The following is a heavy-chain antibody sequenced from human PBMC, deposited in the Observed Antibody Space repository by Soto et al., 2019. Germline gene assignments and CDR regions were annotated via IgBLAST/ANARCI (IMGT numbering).Heavy chain of an antibody. J-gene: IGHJ5*02. D-gene: IGHD6-13*01. CDR2: IYHSGST. CDR3: ARELAVSYSSSWYGGDWFDP. CDR1: GGSISSSNW. Sequence: SETLSLTCAVSGGSISSSNWWSWVRQPPGKGLEWIGEIYHSGSTNYNPSLKSRVTISVDKSKNQFSLKLSSVTAADTAVYYCARELAVSYSSSWYGGDWFDPWGQGTLVTVSS. V-gene: IGHV4-4*02.